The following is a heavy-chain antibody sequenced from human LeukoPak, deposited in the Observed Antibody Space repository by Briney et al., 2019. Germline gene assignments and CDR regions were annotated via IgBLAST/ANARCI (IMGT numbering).Heavy chain of an antibody. V-gene: IGHV1-46*01. J-gene: IGHJ4*02. CDR3: AGADITMTVDY. Sequence: ASVTVSCKASGYTFTSYYMHWVRQAPGQGLEWMGIINPSGGSTSYAQKFQGRVTMTRDTSTSTVYMELSSLRSEDTAVYCCAGADITMTVDYWGQGTLVTVSS. CDR1: GYTFTSYY. CDR2: INPSGGST. D-gene: IGHD3-22*01.